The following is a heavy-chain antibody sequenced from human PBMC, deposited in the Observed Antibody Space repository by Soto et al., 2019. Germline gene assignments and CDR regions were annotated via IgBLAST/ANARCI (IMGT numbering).Heavy chain of an antibody. CDR3: TRQLGDFYGMDV. V-gene: IGHV3-73*02. J-gene: IGHJ6*02. CDR1: GFTFSGSV. Sequence: EVQLVESGGGLVQPGGSLKLSCAASGFTFSGSVIHWVRQASGKGLEWVGRIRSKANRYATAYTASVKGSFTISRDDSENTAYLQMNSLKTEDTAVYYCTRQLGDFYGMDVWGQGTTVTVSS. CDR2: IRSKANRYAT. D-gene: IGHD3-10*01.